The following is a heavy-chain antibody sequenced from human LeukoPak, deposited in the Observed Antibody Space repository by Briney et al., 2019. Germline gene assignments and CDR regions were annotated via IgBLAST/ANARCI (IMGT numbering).Heavy chain of an antibody. J-gene: IGHJ5*02. CDR1: GGTFSSYA. CDR2: IIPIFGTA. CDR3: ARERYCSSTSCYLWFDP. V-gene: IGHV1-69*06. D-gene: IGHD2-2*01. Sequence: SVKVSCKASGGTFSSYAISWVRQAPGQGLEWMGGIIPIFGTANYAQKFQGRVTITADKSTGTAYMELSSLRSEDTAVYYCARERYCSSTSCYLWFDPWGQGTLVTVSS.